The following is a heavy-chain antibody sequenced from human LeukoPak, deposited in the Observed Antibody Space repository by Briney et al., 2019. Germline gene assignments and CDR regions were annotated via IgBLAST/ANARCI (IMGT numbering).Heavy chain of an antibody. CDR2: ISGSGDRT. CDR3: AKRLRDGYNSPIGY. CDR1: GFNPRDFA. V-gene: IGHV3-23*01. Sequence: GGALRLSCAASGFNPRDFAMNWVRQAPGKGLDGVSGISGSGDRTDYADSVKGRFTISRDNSKNTLYLQMNSLRAEDTAVYYCAKRLRDGYNSPIGYWGQGTLVTVSS. D-gene: IGHD5-24*01. J-gene: IGHJ4*02.